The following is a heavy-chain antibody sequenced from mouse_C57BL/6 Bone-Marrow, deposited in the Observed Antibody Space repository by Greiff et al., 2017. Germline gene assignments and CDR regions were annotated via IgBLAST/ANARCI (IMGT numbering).Heavy chain of an antibody. CDR1: GYTFTSYG. CDR3: ANTTVVDPFDY. Sequence: VKLMESGAELARPGASVKLSCKASGYTFTSYGISWVKQRTGQGLEWIGEIYPRSGNTYYNEKFKGKATLTADKSSSTAYMGLRSLTSEDSAVYFCANTTVVDPFDYWGQGTTLTVSS. CDR2: IYPRSGNT. J-gene: IGHJ2*01. D-gene: IGHD1-1*01. V-gene: IGHV1-81*01.